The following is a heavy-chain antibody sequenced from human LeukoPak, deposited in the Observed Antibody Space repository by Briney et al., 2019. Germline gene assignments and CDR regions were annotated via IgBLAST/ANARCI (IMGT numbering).Heavy chain of an antibody. D-gene: IGHD4-17*01. Sequence: GGSLRLSCAASGFTFSDYYMSWIRQAPGKGLEWVSYISSSGSTIYYADSVKGRFTISRDNAKNSLYLQMNSLGAEDTAVYYCASDLDYGHSENYWGQGTLVTVSS. CDR2: ISSSGSTI. V-gene: IGHV3-11*04. CDR1: GFTFSDYY. J-gene: IGHJ4*02. CDR3: ASDLDYGHSENY.